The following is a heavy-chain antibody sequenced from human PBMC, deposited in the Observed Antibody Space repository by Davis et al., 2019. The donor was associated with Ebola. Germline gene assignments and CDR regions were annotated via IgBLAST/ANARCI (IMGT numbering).Heavy chain of an antibody. CDR2: IKSKTDGGTI. J-gene: IGHJ6*03. V-gene: IGHV3-15*01. Sequence: GGSLRLSCAASGFTFSSYSMSWVRQAPGKGLEWVGRIKSKTDGGTIDYAAPVKGRFTISRDDSKNTLYLQMNSLKTEDTAVYYCTTDVVPAATRGVYYYYYYMDVWGKGTTVTVSS. CDR3: TTDVVPAATRGVYYYYYYMDV. CDR1: GFTFSSYS. D-gene: IGHD2-2*01.